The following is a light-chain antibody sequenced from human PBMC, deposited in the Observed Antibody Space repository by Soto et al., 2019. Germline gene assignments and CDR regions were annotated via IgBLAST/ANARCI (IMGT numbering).Light chain of an antibody. CDR3: SSFAGSYTHV. CDR1: NSVVGGYDY. Sequence: QSALTQPRSVSGSPGQAVTFSCTGTNSVVGGYDYVSWYQQLPGEAPKLIIYDVTKRPSGVPNRFSGSKSGNTASLTISGLQAEDEADYFCSSFAGSYTHVFGSGTKVTVL. CDR2: DVT. V-gene: IGLV2-11*01. J-gene: IGLJ1*01.